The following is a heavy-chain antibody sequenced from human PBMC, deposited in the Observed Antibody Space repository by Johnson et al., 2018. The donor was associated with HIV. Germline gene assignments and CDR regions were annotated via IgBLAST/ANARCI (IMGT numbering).Heavy chain of an antibody. V-gene: IGHV3-66*01. J-gene: IGHJ3*02. CDR2: IYSGGSP. Sequence: VQLVESGGGLVQPGGSLRLSCAASGFTVSSNYMSWVRQAPGKGLEWVSVIYSGGSPYYADSVKGRFTFSRDNSKNTLYLQIKSLRVEDTAVYYCARGLQSMTVVVTRGAFDIWGQGTMVTVSS. CDR1: GFTVSSNY. CDR3: ARGLQSMTVVVTRGAFDI. D-gene: IGHD2-2*01.